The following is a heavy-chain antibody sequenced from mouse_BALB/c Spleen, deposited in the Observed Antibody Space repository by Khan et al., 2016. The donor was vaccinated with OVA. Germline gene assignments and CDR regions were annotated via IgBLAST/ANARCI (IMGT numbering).Heavy chain of an antibody. J-gene: IGHJ3*01. CDR1: GYTFTSYT. CDR3: GRDGAYYRNDGCFAY. Sequence: QVQLQQSGAELARPGASVKMSCKTSGYTFTSYTIHWIKLRPGQGLEWIGYINPNNGYTNYNQKFKDKATLTADKSSTTVYMQLSSLTSDDSAIYNFGRDGAYYRNDGCFAYWGQGTLVTVSA. CDR2: INPNNGYT. D-gene: IGHD2-14*01. V-gene: IGHV1-4*01.